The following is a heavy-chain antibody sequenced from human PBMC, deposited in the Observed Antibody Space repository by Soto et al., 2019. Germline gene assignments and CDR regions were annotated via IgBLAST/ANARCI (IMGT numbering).Heavy chain of an antibody. CDR3: AKGDNLGPKTGYAFEH. V-gene: IGHV6-1*01. CDR2: TYFRSKWYN. CDR1: GDSVSSNTAS. J-gene: IGHJ4*02. D-gene: IGHD5-12*01. Sequence: SQTLSLTCAISGDSVSSNTASWNWIRQSPSRGLEWLGRTYFRSKWYNDYAVSVRSRIIINPDTSNNQFSLQLNSVTPEDTAVYFCAKGDNLGPKTGYAFEHWGKGIMVTV.